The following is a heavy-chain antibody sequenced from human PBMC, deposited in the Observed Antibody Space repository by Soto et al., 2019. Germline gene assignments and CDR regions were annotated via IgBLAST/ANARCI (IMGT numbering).Heavy chain of an antibody. CDR3: ARGGKTHDILTGRDFDY. Sequence: SETLSLTCTVSGGSISSYYWSWIRQPPGKGLEWIGYIYFTGSTNYNPSLKSRVTISVDTSKNQFSLKLTSVTAADTAVYYCARGGKTHDILTGRDFDYWGQGTLVTVSS. J-gene: IGHJ4*02. CDR1: GGSISSYY. CDR2: IYFTGST. D-gene: IGHD3-9*01. V-gene: IGHV4-59*12.